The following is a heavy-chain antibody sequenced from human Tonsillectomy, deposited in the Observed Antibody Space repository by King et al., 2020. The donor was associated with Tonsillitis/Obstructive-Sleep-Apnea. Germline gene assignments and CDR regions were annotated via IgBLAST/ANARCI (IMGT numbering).Heavy chain of an antibody. J-gene: IGHJ4*02. CDR3: AREAGDYDLYFDN. CDR2: ISHDGSTS. D-gene: IGHD4-17*01. CDR1: GFTFNVYA. V-gene: IGHV3-30*04. Sequence: HVQLVESGGGVVQPGRSLRLSCAASGFTFNVYAMHWIRQAPGKGLEWVAVISHDGSTSYYADSVKGRFTISRDNSKNTLYLQVNSLRSEDTALYFCAREAGDYDLYFDNWGQGTLVTVSS.